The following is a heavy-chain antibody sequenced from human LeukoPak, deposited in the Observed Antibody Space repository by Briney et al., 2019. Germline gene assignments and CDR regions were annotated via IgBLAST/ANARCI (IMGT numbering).Heavy chain of an antibody. V-gene: IGHV3-48*03. Sequence: GGSLRLSCAASGFTFSSYEMNWVRQAPGKGLEWVSYIRSSGNIIYYADSVKGRFTISRDNAKNSLYLQMNSLRAEDTAVYYCARETYAADAFDIWGQGTMVTVSS. CDR3: ARETYAADAFDI. CDR2: IRSSGNII. CDR1: GFTFSSYE. J-gene: IGHJ3*02. D-gene: IGHD4-17*01.